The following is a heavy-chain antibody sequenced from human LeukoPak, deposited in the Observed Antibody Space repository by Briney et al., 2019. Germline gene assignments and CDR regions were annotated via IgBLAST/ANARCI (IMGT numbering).Heavy chain of an antibody. D-gene: IGHD2-2*01. CDR3: ARGKDIVVVPAAHYYYYMDV. V-gene: IGHV1-8*03. Sequence: ASVKASCKASGYTFTSYDINWVRQATGQGLEWMGWMNPNSGNTGYAQKFQGRVTITRNTSISTAYMELSSLRSEDTAVYYCARGKDIVVVPAAHYYYYMDVWGKGTTVTLSS. CDR1: GYTFTSYD. CDR2: MNPNSGNT. J-gene: IGHJ6*03.